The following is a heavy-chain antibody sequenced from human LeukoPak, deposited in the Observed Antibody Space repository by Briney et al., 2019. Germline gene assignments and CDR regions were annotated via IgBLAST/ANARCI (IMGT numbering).Heavy chain of an antibody. V-gene: IGHV4-30-2*01. D-gene: IGHD2-15*01. Sequence: SETLSLTCRVSGGSISSGGYSWNWIRQPPGKGLEWIGYIYHSGSTYYNPSLKSRVTISVDTSKNQFSLKFSSVTAADTAVYYCARGVAKVPLFDSWGQGTLVTVSS. J-gene: IGHJ4*02. CDR2: IYHSGST. CDR1: GGSISSGGYS. CDR3: ARGVAKVPLFDS.